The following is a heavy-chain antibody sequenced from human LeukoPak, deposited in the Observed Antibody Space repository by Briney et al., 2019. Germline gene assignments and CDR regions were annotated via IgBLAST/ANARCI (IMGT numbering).Heavy chain of an antibody. V-gene: IGHV5-51*01. CDR2: IYPGDSLT. Sequence: GESLKISCQDSGYNFTNYWIGWVRQMPGKGLEWMGIIYPGDSLTRYSPSFQGHVTISADRSITTAYLQWSSLTAADTAVYYCARLREGYCRSISCRDNWFDPWGQGTLVTVSS. J-gene: IGHJ5*02. CDR3: ARLREGYCRSISCRDNWFDP. D-gene: IGHD2-2*01. CDR1: GYNFTNYW.